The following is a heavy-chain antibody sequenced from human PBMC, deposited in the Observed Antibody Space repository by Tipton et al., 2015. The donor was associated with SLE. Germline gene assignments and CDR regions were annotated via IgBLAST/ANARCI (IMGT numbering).Heavy chain of an antibody. D-gene: IGHD6-19*01. CDR3: ARWGRSSGWYGY. CDR2: IYHSGST. J-gene: IGHJ4*02. Sequence: TLSLTCAVSGYSISSGYYWGWIRQPPGKGLEWIGSIYHSGSTYYNPSLKSRVTISVDTSKNQFSRKLSSVTAADTAVYYCARWGRSSGWYGYWGQGTLVTVSS. CDR1: GYSISSGYY. V-gene: IGHV4-38-2*01.